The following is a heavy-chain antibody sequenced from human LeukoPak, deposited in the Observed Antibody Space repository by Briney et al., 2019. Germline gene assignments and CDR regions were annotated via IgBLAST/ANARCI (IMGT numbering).Heavy chain of an antibody. V-gene: IGHV1-18*04. Sequence: ASVKVSCKASGYTFTGYYMHWVRQAPGQGLEWMGWISAYNGNTNYAQKLQGRVTMTTDTSTSTAYMELRSLRSDDTAVYYCARVLGGYYYYGRDVWGQGTTVTVSS. J-gene: IGHJ6*02. CDR1: GYTFTGYY. CDR2: ISAYNGNT. CDR3: ARVLGGYYYYGRDV. D-gene: IGHD3-16*01.